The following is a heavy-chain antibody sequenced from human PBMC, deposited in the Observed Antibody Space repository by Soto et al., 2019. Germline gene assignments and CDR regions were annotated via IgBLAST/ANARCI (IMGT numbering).Heavy chain of an antibody. CDR2: IYPGDSDT. CDR3: ASQYEDYYYGMDV. J-gene: IGHJ6*02. CDR1: GYSFTSYW. V-gene: IGHV5-51*01. Sequence: GESLKLSCKGSGYSFTSYWIGWVRQMPGKGLEWMGIIYPGDSDTRYSPSFQGQVTISADKSISTAYLQWSSLKASDTAMYYCASQYEDYYYGMDVWGQGTTVTVSS. D-gene: IGHD2-8*01.